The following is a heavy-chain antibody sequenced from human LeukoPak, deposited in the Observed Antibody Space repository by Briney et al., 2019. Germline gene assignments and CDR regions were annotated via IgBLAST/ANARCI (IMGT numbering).Heavy chain of an antibody. CDR2: ISYDGSNK. CDR1: XFTFSXYG. Sequence: LRLSCAASXFTFSXYGMHWVRQAPGKGLEWVAVISYDGSNKYYADSVKGRFTISRDNSKNTLYLQMNSLRDEDTAVYYCARGGLSGYYYDSSGYQLDYWGQGTLVTVSS. CDR3: ARGGLSGYYYDSSGYQLDY. V-gene: IGHV3-30*03. J-gene: IGHJ4*02. D-gene: IGHD3-22*01.